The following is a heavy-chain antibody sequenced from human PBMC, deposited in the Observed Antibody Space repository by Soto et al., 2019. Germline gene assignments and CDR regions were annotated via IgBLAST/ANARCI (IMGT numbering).Heavy chain of an antibody. CDR2: ISGSGGYT. Sequence: EVQLLESGGGLVQPGESMRLSCAASGFTFSSYAMTWVRQAPGKGLEWVSSISGSGGYTYFADSVKGRFTISRDNPKDTLYLQMSTLRVEDTAIYYCAKDSRSHPKAWFDPWGKETLITVS. V-gene: IGHV3-23*01. J-gene: IGHJ5*02. CDR3: AKDSRSHPKAWFDP. CDR1: GFTFSSYA. D-gene: IGHD2-15*01.